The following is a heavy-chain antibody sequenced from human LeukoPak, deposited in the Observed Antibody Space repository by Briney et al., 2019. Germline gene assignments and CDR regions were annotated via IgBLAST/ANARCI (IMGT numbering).Heavy chain of an antibody. Sequence: PGGSLRLSCAVSGFAFSSYGITWVPEAPGKGLEEGSVISGGGASTYYADTVKGRFTISRDNTKNTLYLQMNSVRAEDTAVYYCAKDHRGYSYGSGGYYMDVWGKGTTVTVSS. CDR1: GFAFSSYG. CDR3: AKDHRGYSYGSGGYYMDV. V-gene: IGHV3-23*01. D-gene: IGHD5-18*01. CDR2: ISGGGAST. J-gene: IGHJ6*03.